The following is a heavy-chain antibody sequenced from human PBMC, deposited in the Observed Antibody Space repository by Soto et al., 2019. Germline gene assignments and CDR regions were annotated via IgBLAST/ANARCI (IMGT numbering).Heavy chain of an antibody. CDR3: TRISIAVAAHLGDYFDY. D-gene: IGHD6-19*01. CDR2: IRSKANSYAT. CDR1: GFTFSGSA. Sequence: EVQLVESGGGLVQPGGSLKLSCAASGFTFSGSAMHWVRQASGKGLEWVGRIRSKANSYATAYAASVKGRFTISRDDSKNTAYLQMNSLKTEDTAVYYCTRISIAVAAHLGDYFDYWGQGTLVTVSS. V-gene: IGHV3-73*02. J-gene: IGHJ4*02.